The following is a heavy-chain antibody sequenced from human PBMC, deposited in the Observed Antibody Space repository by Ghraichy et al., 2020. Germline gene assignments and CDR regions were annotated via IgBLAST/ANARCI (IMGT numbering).Heavy chain of an antibody. CDR1: GGSFSGYY. J-gene: IGHJ4*02. D-gene: IGHD3-10*01. Sequence: SETLSLTCAVYGGSFSGYYWSWIRQPPGKGLEWIGEINHSGSTNYNPSLKSRVTISVDTSKNQFSLKLSSVTAADTAVYYCVRSHYYGSGSYCYWGQGTLVTVSS. V-gene: IGHV4-34*01. CDR2: INHSGST. CDR3: VRSHYYGSGSYCY.